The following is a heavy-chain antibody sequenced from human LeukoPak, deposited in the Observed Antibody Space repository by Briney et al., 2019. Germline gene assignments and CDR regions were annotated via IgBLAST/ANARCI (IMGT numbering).Heavy chain of an antibody. CDR1: GFTFSSYA. V-gene: IGHV3-21*01. D-gene: IGHD6-19*01. CDR3: ARQSVAGTGSFDY. Sequence: GGSLRLSCAASGFTFSSYAMHWVRQAPGKGLEWVSSISSSSSYIYYADSVKGRFTISRDNAKNSLYLQMNSLRAEDTAVYYCARQSVAGTGSFDYWGQGTLVTVSS. J-gene: IGHJ4*02. CDR2: ISSSSSYI.